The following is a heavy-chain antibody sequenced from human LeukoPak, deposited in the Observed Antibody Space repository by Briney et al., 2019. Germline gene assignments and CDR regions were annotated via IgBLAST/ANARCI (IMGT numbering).Heavy chain of an antibody. CDR1: GYTFTGYY. J-gene: IGHJ5*02. D-gene: IGHD2-21*02. CDR2: INPSGGST. Sequence: ASVKVSCKASGYTFTGYYMHWVRQAPGQGLEWMGIINPSGGSTSYAQKFQGRVTMTRDTSTSTVYMELSSLRSEDTAVYYCARDPTPSYCGGDCSIPRGQGTLVTVSS. V-gene: IGHV1-46*01. CDR3: ARDPTPSYCGGDCSIP.